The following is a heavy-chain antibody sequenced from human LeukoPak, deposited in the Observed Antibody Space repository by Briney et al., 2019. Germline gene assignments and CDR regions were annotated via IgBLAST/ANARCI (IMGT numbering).Heavy chain of an antibody. CDR1: GGSISSGDYY. J-gene: IGHJ3*02. CDR2: IYYSGST. V-gene: IGHV4-61*08. Sequence: PSQTLSLTCTVSGGSISSGDYYWSWIRQPPGKGLEWIGYIYYSGSTNYNPSLKSRVTIPVDTSKNQFSLRLSSVTAADTAVYYCARIWGHHDAFDIWGQGTMVTVSS. D-gene: IGHD3-16*01. CDR3: ARIWGHHDAFDI.